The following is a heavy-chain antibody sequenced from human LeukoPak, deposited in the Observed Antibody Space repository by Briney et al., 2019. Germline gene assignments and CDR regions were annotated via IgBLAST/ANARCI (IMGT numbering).Heavy chain of an antibody. CDR3: ARGPYYGSGTLDY. V-gene: IGHV3-33*01. CDR2: VSYDGSDK. D-gene: IGHD3-10*01. J-gene: IGHJ4*02. CDR1: GFTFSTYG. Sequence: QPGRSLTLSCAASGFTFSTYGMHWVRQSPGKGLEWVGVVSYDGSDKYYADSVEGRFTISRDNSENTLYLEMNSLRAEDTAVYYCARGPYYGSGTLDYWGQGTLVTVSS.